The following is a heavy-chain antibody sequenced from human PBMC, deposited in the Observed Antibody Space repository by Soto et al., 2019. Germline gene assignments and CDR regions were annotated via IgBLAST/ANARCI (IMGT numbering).Heavy chain of an antibody. CDR3: ARDLDGSGSYYSDY. D-gene: IGHD3-10*01. J-gene: IGHJ4*02. CDR1: GYTFISCG. CDR2: ISPYKGNT. Sequence: ASVKVSCKTSGYTFISCGISWVRQAPGQGLEWMGWISPYKGNTNYAQKLQDRVTMPTDTSTRTAYMELRSLRSDDTAVYYCARDLDGSGSYYSDYWGQGTLVTVSS. V-gene: IGHV1-18*01.